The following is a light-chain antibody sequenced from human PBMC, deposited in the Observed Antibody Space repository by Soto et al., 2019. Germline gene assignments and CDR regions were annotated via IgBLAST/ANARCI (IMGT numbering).Light chain of an antibody. CDR1: QSVSSSY. V-gene: IGKV3-20*01. CDR3: QQYGRSPRT. J-gene: IGKJ1*01. CDR2: GAS. Sequence: ETVLEQTPCTQCLSREERATLSCRASQSVSSSYLAWYQQKPGQAPRLLIYGASSRATGIPDRFSGSGSGTDFTLTISRREPEDFAVYYCQQYGRSPRTFGQGTKVDIK.